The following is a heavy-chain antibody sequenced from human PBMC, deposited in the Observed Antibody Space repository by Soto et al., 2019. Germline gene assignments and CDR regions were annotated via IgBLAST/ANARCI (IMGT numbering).Heavy chain of an antibody. V-gene: IGHV3-30*04. CDR2: ISYDGRNK. J-gene: IGHJ6*02. D-gene: IGHD6-13*01. CDR1: GFTLSSYA. Sequence: GGSLRLSCAASGFTLSSYAMHWVRQAPGKGLEWVAVISYDGRNKYYAESVKGRFTISRDNSKNTLYLQMNSVRAEDTAVYYWARETLTSSSWYYYYGMDVWGQGTTVTVSS. CDR3: ARETLTSSSWYYYYGMDV.